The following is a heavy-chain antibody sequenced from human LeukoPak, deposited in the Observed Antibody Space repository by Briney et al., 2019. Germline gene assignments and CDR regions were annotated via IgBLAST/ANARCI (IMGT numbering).Heavy chain of an antibody. CDR1: GYSISSGSY. D-gene: IGHD1-14*01. CDR2: VSHLGTT. CDR3: ARDNRHGDYDDY. Sequence: PSETLSLTCGVSGYSISSGSYWGWIRQPPGKGLEWIGSVSHLGTTYYNPSLKSRVSISVDTSKNHFSLNLSSVTAADTAVYYCARDNRHGDYDDYWGQGTHVTVSS. J-gene: IGHJ4*02. V-gene: IGHV4-38-2*02.